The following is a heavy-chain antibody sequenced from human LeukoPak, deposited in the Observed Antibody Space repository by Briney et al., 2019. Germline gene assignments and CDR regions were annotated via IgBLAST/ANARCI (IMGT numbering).Heavy chain of an antibody. Sequence: GGSLRLPCAASGFTFSSYSMNWVRQAPGRGLEWVSSISSSSSYIYYADSVKGRFTISRDNAKNSLYLQMNSLRAEDTAVYYCASDLGIAAAGTSDYWGQGTLVTVSS. CDR2: ISSSSSYI. CDR1: GFTFSSYS. CDR3: ASDLGIAAAGTSDY. D-gene: IGHD6-13*01. V-gene: IGHV3-21*01. J-gene: IGHJ4*02.